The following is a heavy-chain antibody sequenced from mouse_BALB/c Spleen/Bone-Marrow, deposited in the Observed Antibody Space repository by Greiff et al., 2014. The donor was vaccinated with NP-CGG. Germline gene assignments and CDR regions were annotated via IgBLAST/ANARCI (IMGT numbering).Heavy chain of an antibody. D-gene: IGHD3-1*01. CDR1: GYRFNSYW. Sequence: QVQLKESGADLMKPGASVKISCKATGYRFNSYWIEWVKQRPGHGLEWIGEILPGNGSTNFNEKFKGKATFTAYTSSNTAYMQISSLTSEDSAVYYCARLGIRSFDYWGQGTTLTVSS. CDR2: ILPGNGST. CDR3: ARLGIRSFDY. V-gene: IGHV1-9*01. J-gene: IGHJ2*01.